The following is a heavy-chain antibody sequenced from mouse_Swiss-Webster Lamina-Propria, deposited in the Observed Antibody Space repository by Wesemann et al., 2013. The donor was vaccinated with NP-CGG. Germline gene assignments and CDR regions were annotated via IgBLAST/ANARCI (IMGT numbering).Heavy chain of an antibody. D-gene: IGHD2-1*01. CDR3: ARPLSTPLTGFAY. V-gene: IGHV5-17*02. Sequence: LEWVAYISSGSSTIYYADTVKGRFTISRDNPKNTLFLQMTSLRSEDTAMYYCARPLSTPLTGFAYWGQGTLVTVSA. CDR2: ISSGSSTI. J-gene: IGHJ3*01.